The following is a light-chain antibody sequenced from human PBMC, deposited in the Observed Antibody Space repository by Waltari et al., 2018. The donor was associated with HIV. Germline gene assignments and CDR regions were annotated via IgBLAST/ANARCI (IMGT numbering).Light chain of an antibody. Sequence: DIVMTQSPDPLAVSLGERASINCKSSQSLLYTSNSKNYLAWYQQRPGQPLKLLIYWASIRESGVPDRFSGSGSGTDFTLTISSLQAEDVAVYYCQQYNSTPPTFGQGTKLEIK. CDR3: QQYNSTPPT. CDR1: QSLLYTSNSKNY. CDR2: WAS. J-gene: IGKJ2*01. V-gene: IGKV4-1*01.